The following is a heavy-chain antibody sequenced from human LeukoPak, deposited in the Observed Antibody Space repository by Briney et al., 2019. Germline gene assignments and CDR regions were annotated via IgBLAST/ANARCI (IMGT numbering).Heavy chain of an antibody. CDR3: ARGRGAILQLANDY. Sequence: ASVKVSCKASGYTFTSYDINWVRQATGQGLEWMGWMNPNSGNTGYAQKFQGRVTMTRNTSISTAYMELSSLRSEDTAVYYCARGRGAILQLANDYWGQGTLVTVSS. D-gene: IGHD1-1*01. CDR2: MNPNSGNT. CDR1: GYTFTSYD. V-gene: IGHV1-8*01. J-gene: IGHJ4*02.